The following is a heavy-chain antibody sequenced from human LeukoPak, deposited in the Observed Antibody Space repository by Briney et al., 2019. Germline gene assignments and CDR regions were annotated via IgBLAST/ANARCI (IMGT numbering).Heavy chain of an antibody. CDR3: ARGATVTTDYFDY. V-gene: IGHV3-53*01. D-gene: IGHD4-17*01. Sequence: GGSLRLSCAASGFTVSSNYMSWVRQAPGKGLEWVSVIYSGGSTYYADSVKGRFTISRDNSKNTLYLQMNSLRAEDTAVYYCARGATVTTDYFDYWGQGTLVTVSS. J-gene: IGHJ4*02. CDR1: GFTVSSNY. CDR2: IYSGGST.